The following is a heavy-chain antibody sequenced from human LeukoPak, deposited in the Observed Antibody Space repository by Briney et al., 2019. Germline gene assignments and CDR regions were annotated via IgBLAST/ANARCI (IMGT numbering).Heavy chain of an antibody. Sequence: SVKVSCKATGGIFYRYVISWVRPAPGQGLELMGGLIPTLGTANYVQKFQGRVTITADKPSNTAYMELSSLRFEDTAVYYCARDVGGPANYWGQGTLVTVSS. CDR3: ARDVGGPANY. V-gene: IGHV1-69*06. CDR2: LIPTLGTA. CDR1: GGIFYRYV. D-gene: IGHD2-15*01. J-gene: IGHJ4*02.